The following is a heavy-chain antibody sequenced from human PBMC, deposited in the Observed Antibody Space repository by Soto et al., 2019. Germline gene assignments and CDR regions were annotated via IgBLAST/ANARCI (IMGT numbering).Heavy chain of an antibody. V-gene: IGHV3-48*03. CDR1: GFTFSSYE. D-gene: IGHD3-3*01. CDR3: ARFLADYDFWSGYYLHWFDP. J-gene: IGHJ5*02. Sequence: GGSLRLSCAASGFTFSSYEMNWARQAPGKGLEWVSYISSSGSTIYYADSVRGRFTISRDNAKNSLYLQMNSLRAEDTAVYYCARFLADYDFWSGYYLHWFDPWGQGTLVTVSS. CDR2: ISSSGSTI.